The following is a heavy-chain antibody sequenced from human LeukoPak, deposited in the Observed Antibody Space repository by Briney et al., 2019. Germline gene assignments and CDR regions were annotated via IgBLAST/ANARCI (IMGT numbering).Heavy chain of an antibody. CDR2: INPNSGGT. CDR1: GYTFTGYY. D-gene: IGHD2-15*01. V-gene: IGHV1-2*02. Sequence: ASMKVSCKASGYTFTGYYMHWVRQAPGQGLEWMGWINPNSGGTNYAQKFQGRVTMTRDTSISTAYMELSRLRSDDTAVYYCARELEGGYCSGASCWHFDIWGQGTMVTVSS. CDR3: ARELEGGYCSGASCWHFDI. J-gene: IGHJ3*02.